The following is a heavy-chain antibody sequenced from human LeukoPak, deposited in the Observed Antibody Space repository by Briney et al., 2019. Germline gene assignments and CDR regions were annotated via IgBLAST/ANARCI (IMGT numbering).Heavy chain of an antibody. V-gene: IGHV3-30-3*01. CDR3: ARELRWGSSSGPASGY. D-gene: IGHD6-6*01. Sequence: PGRSLRLSCAASGFTFSSYAMHWVRQAPGKGLEWVAVISYDGSNKYYADSVKGRFTTSRDNSKNTLYLQMNSLRAEDTAVYYCARELRWGSSSGPASGYWGQGTLVTVSS. CDR2: ISYDGSNK. CDR1: GFTFSSYA. J-gene: IGHJ4*02.